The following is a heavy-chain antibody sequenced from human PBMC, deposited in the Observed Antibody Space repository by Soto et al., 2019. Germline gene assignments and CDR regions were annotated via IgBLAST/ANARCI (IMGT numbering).Heavy chain of an antibody. D-gene: IGHD6-13*01. J-gene: IGHJ3*01. CDR3: ARVLPGIAAAYDAFDV. CDR1: GASISSGTYY. Sequence: SETLSLTCTVSGASISSGTYYWSWIRQPPGKGLEWIGYIYYDGGTTYNSSLKSRVTISTDTSRSQLSLQLTSATPADTAVYYCARVLPGIAAAYDAFDVWGQGTMVTVSS. CDR2: IYYDGGT. V-gene: IGHV4-61*01.